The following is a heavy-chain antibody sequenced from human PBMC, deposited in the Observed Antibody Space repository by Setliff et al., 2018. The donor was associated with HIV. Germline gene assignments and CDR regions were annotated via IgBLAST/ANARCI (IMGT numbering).Heavy chain of an antibody. CDR3: ARHGLRFLACFDY. J-gene: IGHJ4*02. V-gene: IGHV4-39*01. Sequence: SETLSLTCSVSGGPISSMTDYWGWIRQPPGKGLEWIGSIFYSGTTYYNPSLESRVTISVDTSKNQFSLKLSSATATDTAVYYCARHGLRFLACFDYWGQGALVTVSS. CDR2: IFYSGTT. D-gene: IGHD3-3*01. CDR1: GGPISSMTDY.